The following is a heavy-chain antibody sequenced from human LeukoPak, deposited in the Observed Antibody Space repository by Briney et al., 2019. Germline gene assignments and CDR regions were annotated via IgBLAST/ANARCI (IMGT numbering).Heavy chain of an antibody. CDR3: AREGTIVVVTATDY. CDR2: ISGSGGST. V-gene: IGHV3-23*01. D-gene: IGHD2-21*02. CDR1: GFTFSSYA. J-gene: IGHJ4*02. Sequence: GGSLRLSCAASGFTFSSYAMSWVRQAPGKELEWVSAISGSGGSTYYADSVKGRFTISRDNSKNTLYLQMNSLRAEDTAVYYCAREGTIVVVTATDYWGQGTLVTVSS.